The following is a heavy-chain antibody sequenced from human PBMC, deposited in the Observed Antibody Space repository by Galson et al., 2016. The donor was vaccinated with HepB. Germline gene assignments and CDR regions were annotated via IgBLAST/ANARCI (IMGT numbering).Heavy chain of an antibody. J-gene: IGHJ4*02. D-gene: IGHD4-17*01. CDR3: ARTTYGTIYYFDP. Sequence: SVKVSCKASGYTFSNYGINWVRQAPGQGLEWMRWISAFNGNTDYAQNFQDSVTMTTDTSTSTAYMELRSLLSDDTAVYYCARTTYGTIYYFDPWGQGTLVTVSS. CDR2: ISAFNGNT. CDR1: GYTFSNYG. V-gene: IGHV1-18*01.